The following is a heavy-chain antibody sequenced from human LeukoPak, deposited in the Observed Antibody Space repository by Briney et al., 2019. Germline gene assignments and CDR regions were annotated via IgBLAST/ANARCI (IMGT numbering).Heavy chain of an antibody. J-gene: IGHJ4*02. V-gene: IGHV4-39*07. CDR1: GGSVSSSTSF. Sequence: SETLSLTCTVSGGSVSSSTSFWGWIRQPPGKGLEWIGEINHSGSTNYNPSLKSRVTISVDTSKNQFSLKLSSVTAADTAVYYCARGKWLRSSFDYWGQGTLVTVSS. CDR2: INHSGST. CDR3: ARGKWLRSSFDY. D-gene: IGHD5-12*01.